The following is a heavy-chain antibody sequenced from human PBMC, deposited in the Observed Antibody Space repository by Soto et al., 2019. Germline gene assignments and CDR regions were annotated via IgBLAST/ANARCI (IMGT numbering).Heavy chain of an antibody. Sequence: PGGSLRLSCVASGLTFGSRAMTWVRQAPGEGLQWVSTITDTGGDAKYADSVRGRFVISRDNSKKTLYLQMTSLTAEDSAMYYCARGSTDSYLRSRISDFWGGGTRVTVGS. J-gene: IGHJ4*02. CDR2: ITDTGGDA. CDR3: ARGSTDSYLRSRISDF. D-gene: IGHD2-21*01. CDR1: GLTFGSRA. V-gene: IGHV3-23*01.